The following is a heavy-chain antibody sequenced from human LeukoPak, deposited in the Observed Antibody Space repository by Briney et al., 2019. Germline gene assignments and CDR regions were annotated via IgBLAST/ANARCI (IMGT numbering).Heavy chain of an antibody. CDR1: GFTFSSYS. V-gene: IGHV3-21*01. CDR3: ARDLVVPAATTGEAYYYYGMDV. CDR2: ISSSSSYI. D-gene: IGHD2-2*01. J-gene: IGHJ6*04. Sequence: GGSLRLSCAASGFTFSSYSMNWVRQAPGKGLEWVSSISSSSSYIYYADSVKGRFTISGDNAKNSLCLQMNSLRAEDTAVYYCARDLVVPAATTGEAYYYYGMDVWGKGTTVTVSS.